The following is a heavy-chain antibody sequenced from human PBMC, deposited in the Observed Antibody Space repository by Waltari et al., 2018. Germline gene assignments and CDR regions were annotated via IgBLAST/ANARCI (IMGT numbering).Heavy chain of an antibody. V-gene: IGHV3-23*04. Sequence: EVQLVESGGGLVQPGGSLRLSCAASGFTFSSYAMSWVRQAPGKGLEWVSAISGSGGSTYYADSVKGRLTISRDNSKNTLYLQMNSLRAEDTAGYYCAKSKFGELYWYYMDVWGKGTTVTVSS. CDR3: AKSKFGELYWYYMDV. D-gene: IGHD3-10*01. CDR2: ISGSGGST. J-gene: IGHJ6*03. CDR1: GFTFSSYA.